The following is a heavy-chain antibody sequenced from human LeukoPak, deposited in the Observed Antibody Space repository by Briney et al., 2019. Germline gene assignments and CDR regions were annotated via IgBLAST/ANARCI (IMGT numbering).Heavy chain of an antibody. CDR3: ANPSDCSSTSCYYQGDY. Sequence: PGGSLRLSCAASGFTFSAYWMSWVRQAPGKGLEWVAFIRYDGSNKYYADSVKGRFTISRDNSKNTLYLQMNSLRAEDTAVYYCANPSDCSSTSCYYQGDYWGQGTLVTVSS. CDR1: GFTFSAYW. D-gene: IGHD2-2*01. CDR2: IRYDGSNK. J-gene: IGHJ4*02. V-gene: IGHV3-30*02.